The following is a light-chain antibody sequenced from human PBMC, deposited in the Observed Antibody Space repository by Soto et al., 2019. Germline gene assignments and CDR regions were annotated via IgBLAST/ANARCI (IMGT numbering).Light chain of an antibody. J-gene: IGKJ4*01. V-gene: IGKV3-11*01. CDR3: QQRTNWPLT. CDR2: DAS. CDR1: QSVSHY. Sequence: EIVLTQSPATLSLSPGERATLSCRASQSVSHYLAWYQQKPGQAPRLLIYDASRRATDIPDRFSGSGSGTDFSLTISSLEPEDFAVYYCQQRTNWPLTFGGGTKVEIK.